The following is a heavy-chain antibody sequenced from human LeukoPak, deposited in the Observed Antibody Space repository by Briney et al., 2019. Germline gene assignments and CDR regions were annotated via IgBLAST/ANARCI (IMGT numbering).Heavy chain of an antibody. D-gene: IGHD3-16*01. CDR3: AKGLRTGVGPYMGYHYYMDV. V-gene: IGHV3-21*04. Sequence: GGSLRLSCVASGFTLSSYNMKWVRQAPGKRLEWVLSISWRNIDIEYADSVKGRFTISRDNDKKSLYLQMNSLRDEDTGVYYCAKGLRTGVGPYMGYHYYMDVWGKGATVTVSS. CDR2: ISWRNIDI. J-gene: IGHJ6*03. CDR1: GFTLSSYN.